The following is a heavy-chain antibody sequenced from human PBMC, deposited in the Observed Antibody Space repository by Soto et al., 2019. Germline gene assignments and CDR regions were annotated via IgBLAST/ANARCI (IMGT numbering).Heavy chain of an antibody. Sequence: GGSLRLSCAASGFSFSDHYMDWVRLAPGKGLEWVGRTRDKANSYTTEYAASVKGRFIVSRDDSKSSLYLQMNSLKTEDTAVYFCVRVVESGRNDWSLDHWGQGTLVTVSS. J-gene: IGHJ4*02. CDR2: TRDKANSYTT. CDR3: VRVVESGRNDWSLDH. CDR1: GFSFSDHY. D-gene: IGHD1-26*01. V-gene: IGHV3-72*01.